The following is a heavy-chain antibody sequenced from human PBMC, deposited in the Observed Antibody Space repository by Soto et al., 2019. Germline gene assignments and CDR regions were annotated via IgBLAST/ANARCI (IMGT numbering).Heavy chain of an antibody. CDR1: GSTFINYY. J-gene: IGHJ4*01. Sequence: ASVKVSCKASGSTFINYYMHWVRQPPGQGFEWMGRISTKSGGTNYAQKFEGRVSMTWDRSLNTAYMELSSLMSEDPAVCYWARPRGYISDYYYRYRWGRGPQFAVSS. D-gene: IGHD3-22*01. CDR2: ISTKSGGT. CDR3: ARPRGYISDYYYRYR. V-gene: IGHV1-2*02.